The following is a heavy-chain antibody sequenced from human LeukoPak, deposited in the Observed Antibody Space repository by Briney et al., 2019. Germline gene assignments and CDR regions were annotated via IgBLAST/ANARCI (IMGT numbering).Heavy chain of an antibody. CDR3: ARRRGSYYYYGMDV. Sequence: SETLSLTCTVSGGSISSSSYYRGWIRQPPGKGLEWIGSIYYSGSTYYNPSLKSRVTISVDTSKNQFSLKLSSVTAADTAVYYCARRRGSYYYYGMDVWGQGTTVTVSS. CDR1: GGSISSSSYY. CDR2: IYYSGST. V-gene: IGHV4-39*01. D-gene: IGHD3-16*01. J-gene: IGHJ6*02.